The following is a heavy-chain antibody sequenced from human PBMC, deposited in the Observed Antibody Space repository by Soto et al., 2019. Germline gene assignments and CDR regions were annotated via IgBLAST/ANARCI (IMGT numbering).Heavy chain of an antibody. CDR1: GYTFTGYY. D-gene: IGHD3-16*01. J-gene: IGHJ6*02. CDR2: INPNSGGR. Sequence: GSLKVYCNPSGYTFTGYYMHCVRQTHGQGLEWMGWINPNSGGRNYAQKFQGWVTMTRDTSISTAYMELSRLRSDDTAVYYCARGGGERSMEVLGQGTTVTVSS. CDR3: ARGGGERSMEV. V-gene: IGHV1-2*04.